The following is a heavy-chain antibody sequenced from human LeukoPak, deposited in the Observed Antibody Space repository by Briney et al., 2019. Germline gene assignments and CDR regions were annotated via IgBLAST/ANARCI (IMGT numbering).Heavy chain of an antibody. V-gene: IGHV3-53*01. CDR3: ARRNSIQWLDAFDI. J-gene: IGHJ3*02. CDR1: GFTVSSNY. Sequence: GGSLRLSCAASGFTVSSNYMSWVRQAPGKGLEWVSVIYSGGSTYYADSVKGRFTISRDNSKNTLYLQMNSLRAEDTAVYYCARRNSIQWLDAFDIWGQGTMVTVSS. D-gene: IGHD6-19*01. CDR2: IYSGGST.